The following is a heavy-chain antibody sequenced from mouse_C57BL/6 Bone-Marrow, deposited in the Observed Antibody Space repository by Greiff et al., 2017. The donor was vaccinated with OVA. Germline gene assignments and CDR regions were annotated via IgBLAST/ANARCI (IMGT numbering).Heavy chain of an antibody. J-gene: IGHJ2*01. D-gene: IGHD1-3*01. V-gene: IGHV14-4*01. CDR3: TTSGNRDY. CDR2: IDPENGDT. Sequence: DVKLVESGAELVRPGASVKLSCTASGFNIKDDYMHWVKQRPEQGLEWIGWIDPENGDTEYASKFQGKATITADTSSNTAYLQLSSLTSEDTAVYYCTTSGNRDYWGQGTTLTVSS. CDR1: GFNIKDDY.